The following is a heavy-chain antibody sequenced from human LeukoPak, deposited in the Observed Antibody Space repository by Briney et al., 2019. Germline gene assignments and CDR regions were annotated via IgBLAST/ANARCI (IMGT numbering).Heavy chain of an antibody. D-gene: IGHD6-13*01. J-gene: IGHJ6*03. V-gene: IGHV1-2*02. Sequence: GASVKVSCKASGYTFTGYYMHWVRQAPGQGLEWMGWINPNSGGTNYAQKFQGRVTMTRDTSISTAYMELSRLRSDDTAVYYCARDNSSSWYLNLRYYMDVWGKGTTVTVSS. CDR1: GYTFTGYY. CDR3: ARDNSSSWYLNLRYYMDV. CDR2: INPNSGGT.